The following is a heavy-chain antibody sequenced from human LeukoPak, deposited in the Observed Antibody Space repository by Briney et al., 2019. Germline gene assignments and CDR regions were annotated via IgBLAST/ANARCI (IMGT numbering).Heavy chain of an antibody. D-gene: IGHD3-10*01. CDR1: GGSISSGDYY. CDR2: IYYSGST. CDR3: ARGGGHMVRGVIIPTDFDY. J-gene: IGHJ4*02. Sequence: SQTLSLTCTVSGGSISSGDYYWSWIRQPPGKGLEWIGYIYYSGSTYYNPSLKSRVTISVDTSKNQFSLKLSSVTAADTAVYYCARGGGHMVRGVIIPTDFDYWGQGTLVTVSS. V-gene: IGHV4-30-4*01.